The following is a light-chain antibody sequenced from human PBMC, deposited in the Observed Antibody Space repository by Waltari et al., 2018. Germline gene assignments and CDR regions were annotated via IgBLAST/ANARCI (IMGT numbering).Light chain of an antibody. CDR3: QAWDSSIDKYV. Sequence: SYELTQPPSVSVSPGQTARIPCSGDKLGDNSARWYQQKPRQSPALVIYQDNKRPSGIPERFSGSKSGNTAILTISGTQAMDEADYYCQAWDSSIDKYVFGTGTKVTVL. CDR1: KLGDNS. V-gene: IGLV3-1*01. CDR2: QDN. J-gene: IGLJ1*01.